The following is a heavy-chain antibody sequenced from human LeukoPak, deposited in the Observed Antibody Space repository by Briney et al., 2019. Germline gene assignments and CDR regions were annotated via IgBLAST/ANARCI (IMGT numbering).Heavy chain of an antibody. J-gene: IGHJ4*02. CDR2: ISGSGGSI. Sequence: GGSLRLSCTASGFTFSDYAMSWVRQAPGKGLEWVSGISGSGGSIRYADSVKGRFIISRDNSKNTLYLQMNSLRAEDTAVYYCAKGGDGYDYYFDYWGQETLVTVSS. V-gene: IGHV3-23*01. CDR1: GFTFSDYA. CDR3: AKGGDGYDYYFDY. D-gene: IGHD5-24*01.